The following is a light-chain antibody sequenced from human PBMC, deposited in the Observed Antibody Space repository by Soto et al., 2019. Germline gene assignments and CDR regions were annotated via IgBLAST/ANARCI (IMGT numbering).Light chain of an antibody. CDR1: QSISIY. CDR2: AAS. CDR3: QQTYSIPRT. Sequence: DIQLTQSPSSLSASVGDRVSITCRASQSISIYLNWYQHKPGKAPKLLIYAASSLQSGAPSRFSGSGSGADFTLTISSLQPEDFATYYCQQTYSIPRTFGGGTKVDI. J-gene: IGKJ4*01. V-gene: IGKV1-39*01.